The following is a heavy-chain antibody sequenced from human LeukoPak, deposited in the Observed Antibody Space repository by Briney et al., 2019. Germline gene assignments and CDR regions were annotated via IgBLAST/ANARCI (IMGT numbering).Heavy chain of an antibody. Sequence: GGSLRLSCAASGFTFSNYAMRWVRQAPAGGLEWVSSLRGDGETFYADSVKGRFTLSRDDSRNTVYLQLNNLRVEDTAVYYCAKASRVSNADAVLWGQGTLVTVSS. D-gene: IGHD1-1*01. J-gene: IGHJ4*02. CDR2: LRGDGET. CDR3: AKASRVSNADAVL. CDR1: GFTFSNYA. V-gene: IGHV3-23*01.